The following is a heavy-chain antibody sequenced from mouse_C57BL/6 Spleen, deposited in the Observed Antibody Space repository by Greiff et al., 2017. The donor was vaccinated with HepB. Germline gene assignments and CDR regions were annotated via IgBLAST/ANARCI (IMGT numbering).Heavy chain of an antibody. J-gene: IGHJ2*01. V-gene: IGHV1-54*01. Sequence: QVQLQQSGAELVRPGASVKVSCKASGYAFTNYLIEWVKQRPGQGLEWIGVINPGSGGTNYNEKFKGKATLTADKSSSTAYMQLSSLTSEDSAVSYCAAITTVADYWGQVTTLTVSS. D-gene: IGHD1-1*01. CDR1: GYAFTNYL. CDR2: INPGSGGT. CDR3: AAITTVADY.